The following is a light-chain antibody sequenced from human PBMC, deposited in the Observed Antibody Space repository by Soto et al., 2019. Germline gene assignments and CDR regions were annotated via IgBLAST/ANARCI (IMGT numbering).Light chain of an antibody. J-gene: IGLJ3*02. Sequence: QSVLTQPPSVSGTPGLRVNISCSGGISNIGKDTVNWYQQLPGTAPKLLMFNDDKRPSGVPDRFSGSRSGTSASLAISGLQSDDGAVYFCSTWDDSLNGWVFGGGTNLPVL. CDR3: STWDDSLNGWV. V-gene: IGLV1-44*01. CDR1: ISNIGKDT. CDR2: NDD.